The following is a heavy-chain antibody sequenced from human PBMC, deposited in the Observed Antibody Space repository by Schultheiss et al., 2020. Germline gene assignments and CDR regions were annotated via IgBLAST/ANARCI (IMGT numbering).Heavy chain of an antibody. CDR1: GFTFSSYS. CDR2: ISSSSSYI. D-gene: IGHD3-22*01. V-gene: IGHV3-21*01. Sequence: GGSLRLSCAASGFTFSSYSMNWVRQAPGKGLEWVSSISSSSSYIYYADSVKGRFTISRDNAKNSLYLQMNSLRAEDTAVYYCARDQAAYYYDSSGYLYWGKGTLVTVSS. CDR3: ARDQAAYYYDSSGYLY. J-gene: IGHJ4*02.